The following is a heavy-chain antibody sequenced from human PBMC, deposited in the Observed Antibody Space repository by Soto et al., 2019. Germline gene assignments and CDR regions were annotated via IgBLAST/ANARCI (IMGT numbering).Heavy chain of an antibody. CDR2: IRDSDSGGST. D-gene: IGHD2-21*01. CDR3: AKVRVGIDVDFDY. Sequence: PGGSLRLSCAASGFTFSSYAMSWVRQAPGKGLEWVSAIRDSDSGGSTFYADSVKGRFTISRDDSKNTLYLQMSSLRAEDTAMYYCAKVRVGIDVDFDYWGEGALVTVS. J-gene: IGHJ4*02. CDR1: GFTFSSYA. V-gene: IGHV3-23*01.